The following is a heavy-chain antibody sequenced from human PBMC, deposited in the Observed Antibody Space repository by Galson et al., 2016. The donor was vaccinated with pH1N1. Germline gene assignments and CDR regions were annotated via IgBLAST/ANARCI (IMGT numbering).Heavy chain of an antibody. D-gene: IGHD6-13*01. CDR2: VDPNTGGT. J-gene: IGHJ2*01. Sequence: SVKVSCKASGYRFIAYYVHWVRQAPGHGLEWIGRVDPNTGGTKYGQKFQNRVIMTRDTSIATGYMELTRLRSDDTALYYCARGEGRAAAVTNWWERAMLTTVSASSTGAPAVLPVAPCTRTSCESAALLCWLVKYYF. CDR1: GYRFIAYY. CDR3: ARGEGRAAAVTNWWERAMLTTVSASSTGAPAVLPVAPCTRTSCESAALLCWLVKYYF. V-gene: IGHV1-2*06.